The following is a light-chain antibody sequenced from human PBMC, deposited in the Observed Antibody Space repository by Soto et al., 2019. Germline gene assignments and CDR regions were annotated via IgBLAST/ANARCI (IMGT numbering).Light chain of an antibody. V-gene: IGKV1-8*01. Sequence: AIRMTQSPSSFSASTGDRVTITCRASQGISSYLAWYQQKPGKAPKLLIYAASTLQSGVPSRFSGSGSGTDFTLTIGCLQSEDFATYYCQQYYSYLRTFGQGTKVDIK. J-gene: IGKJ1*01. CDR2: AAS. CDR1: QGISSY. CDR3: QQYYSYLRT.